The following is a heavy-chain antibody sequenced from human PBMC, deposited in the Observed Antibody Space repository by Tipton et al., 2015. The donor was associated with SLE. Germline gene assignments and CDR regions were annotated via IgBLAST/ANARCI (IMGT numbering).Heavy chain of an antibody. CDR2: SNWNVGST. V-gene: IGHV3-20*04. Sequence: LSLTCAVYGESFNGYFWTWIRQPPGKGLEWVSGSNWNVGSTGYADSVEGRFTISRDNAKNSLYLQMNSLRAEDTAFYYCAREGNGPLLYEGIFDYWGQGTLVTVSS. CDR3: AREGNGPLLYEGIFDY. D-gene: IGHD2-2*02. CDR1: GESFNGYF. J-gene: IGHJ4*02.